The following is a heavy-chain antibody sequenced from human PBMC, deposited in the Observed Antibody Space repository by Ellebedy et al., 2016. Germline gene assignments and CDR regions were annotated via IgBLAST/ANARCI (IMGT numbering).Heavy chain of an antibody. J-gene: IGHJ5*02. CDR1: GYTFTSYA. Sequence: ASVKVSCKASGYTFTSYAMNWVRQAPGQGLEWMGWINTNTGNPTYAQGFTGRFVFSLDTSVSTAYLQISSLKAEDTAVYYCARDAGGSYYGGFRWFDPWGQGTLVTVSS. CDR2: INTNTGNP. V-gene: IGHV7-4-1*02. CDR3: ARDAGGSYYGGFRWFDP. D-gene: IGHD1-26*01.